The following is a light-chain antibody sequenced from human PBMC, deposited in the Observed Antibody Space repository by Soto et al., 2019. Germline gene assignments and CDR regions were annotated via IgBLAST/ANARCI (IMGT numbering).Light chain of an antibody. CDR1: PSNIGAGFD. V-gene: IGLV1-40*01. Sequence: QSVLTQPPSVSGAPGQRITISCTGSPSNIGAGFDVHWYQQFPGTAPKLLIYGTTSRPSGVPDRFSGSQSGTSASLAITELQAGDEADYYCQSYDTSLSGAWVFGGGTKLTVL. J-gene: IGLJ3*02. CDR3: QSYDTSLSGAWV. CDR2: GTT.